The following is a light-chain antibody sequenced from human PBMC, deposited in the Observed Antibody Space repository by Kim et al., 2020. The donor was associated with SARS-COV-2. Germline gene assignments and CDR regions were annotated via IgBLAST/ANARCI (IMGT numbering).Light chain of an antibody. Sequence: PPGERATLSCRASQSVRSSFLAWYQQKPGQAPRLLIYDASSRATGIADRFSGRGSGTDFTLTISRLQPEDFAVYYCQQYGDLPLTFGGGTKVYIK. CDR3: QQYGDLPLT. V-gene: IGKV3-20*01. J-gene: IGKJ4*01. CDR2: DAS. CDR1: QSVRSSF.